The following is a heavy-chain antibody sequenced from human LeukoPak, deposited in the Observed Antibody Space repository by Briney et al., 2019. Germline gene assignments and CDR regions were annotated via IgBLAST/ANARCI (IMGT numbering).Heavy chain of an antibody. CDR1: GFTFSSYA. CDR2: ISSSGSTI. CDR3: ARGSRSSMTYYFDY. J-gene: IGHJ4*02. V-gene: IGHV3-48*01. Sequence: GGSLRLSCAASGFTFSSYAMNWVRQAPGKGLEWPSYISSSGSTIHSADSVKGRFTISRDNAKNSLYLQMNSLRAEDTAVYYCARGSRSSMTYYFDYWGQGTLVTVSS. D-gene: IGHD2-2*01.